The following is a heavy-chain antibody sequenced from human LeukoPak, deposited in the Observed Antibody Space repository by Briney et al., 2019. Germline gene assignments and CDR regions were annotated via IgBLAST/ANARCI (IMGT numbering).Heavy chain of an antibody. V-gene: IGHV4-39*01. Sequence: SETLSLTCTVSGGSISSSSYYRGWIRQPPGKGLEWIGSIYYSGSTYYNPSLKSRVTISVDTSKNQFSLKLSSVTAADTAVYYCARTDFGYWGQGTLVTVSS. CDR3: ARTDFGY. CDR2: IYYSGST. CDR1: GGSISSSSYY. J-gene: IGHJ4*02.